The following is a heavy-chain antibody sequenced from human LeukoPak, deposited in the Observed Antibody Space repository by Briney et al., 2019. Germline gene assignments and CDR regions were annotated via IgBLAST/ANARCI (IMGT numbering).Heavy chain of an antibody. CDR1: GFTFSSYA. D-gene: IGHD4-17*01. CDR2: ISYDGSNK. V-gene: IGHV3-30-3*01. CDR3: ARGPHLYGDYKAYYYYYMDV. J-gene: IGHJ6*03. Sequence: PGRSLRLSCAASGFTFSSYAMHWVRQAPGKGLEWVAVISYDGSNKYYADSVKGRFTISRDNSKNTLYLQVNSLRAEDTAVYYCARGPHLYGDYKAYYYYYMDVWGKGTTVTVSS.